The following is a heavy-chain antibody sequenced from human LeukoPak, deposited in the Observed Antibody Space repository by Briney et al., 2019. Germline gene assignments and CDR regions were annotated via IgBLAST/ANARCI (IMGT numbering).Heavy chain of an antibody. D-gene: IGHD3-10*01. CDR3: ARDWAPDGFQEYYFDY. J-gene: IGHJ4*02. CDR2: INPSGGST. Sequence: ASGKVSCKASGYSFTSNYIHWVRQAPGQGLEWMGIINPSGGSTSYAQKFQGRVTMTRDTSTSTVYMELSSLGSEDTAVYYCARDWAPDGFQEYYFDYWGQGTLVTVSS. CDR1: GYSFTSNY. V-gene: IGHV1-46*01.